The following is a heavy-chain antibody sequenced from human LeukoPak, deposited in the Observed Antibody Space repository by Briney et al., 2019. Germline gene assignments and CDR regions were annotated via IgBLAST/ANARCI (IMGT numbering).Heavy chain of an antibody. D-gene: IGHD2/OR15-2a*01. V-gene: IGHV3-23*01. CDR3: ARETRNRPLTVDY. J-gene: IGHJ4*02. CDR1: VYTFRDYS. CDR2: ISGDGYRT. Sequence: PGGSLRLSCAASVYTFRDYSVNWVRQVPGKGLEWVSAISGDGYRTYYADSVQGRFTISRDNSKNTLFLQINSPRAEDTAIYFCARETRNRPLTVDYWGQGSLVTVSS.